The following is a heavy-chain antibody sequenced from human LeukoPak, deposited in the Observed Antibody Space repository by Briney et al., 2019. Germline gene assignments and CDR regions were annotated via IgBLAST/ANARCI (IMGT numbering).Heavy chain of an antibody. CDR2: IIPILGIA. D-gene: IGHD2/OR15-2a*01. V-gene: IGHV1-69*04. CDR1: GGTFSSYA. J-gene: IGHJ4*02. CDR3: ARAALWGVNHFDY. Sequence: GSSVKVSCKASGGTFSSYAISWVRQAPGQGLEWMGRIIPILGIANYAQKFQGRVTITADKSTSTAYMELSSLRSEGTAVYYCARAALWGVNHFDYWGQGTLVTVSS.